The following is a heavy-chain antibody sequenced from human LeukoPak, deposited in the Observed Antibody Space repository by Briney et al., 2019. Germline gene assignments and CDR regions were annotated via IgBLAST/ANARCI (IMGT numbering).Heavy chain of an antibody. CDR2: IIPIFGTA. CDR1: GGTFSSYA. Sequence: ASVKVSCKASGGTFSSYAISWVRQAPGQGLEWMGGIIPIFGTANYAQKFQGRVTITADESTSTAYMELSSLRSEDTAVYYCAREEVVVVAATIDWGQGTLVTVSS. D-gene: IGHD2-15*01. CDR3: AREEVVVVAATID. V-gene: IGHV1-69*01. J-gene: IGHJ4*02.